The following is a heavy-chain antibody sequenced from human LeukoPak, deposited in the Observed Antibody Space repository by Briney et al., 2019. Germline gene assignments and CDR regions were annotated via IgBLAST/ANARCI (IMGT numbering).Heavy chain of an antibody. CDR3: ARSPEGVEGYYYGMDV. V-gene: IGHV4-31*03. CDR1: GGSISSGRYY. J-gene: IGHJ6*04. CDR2: MHNNGNT. Sequence: PSQTLSLTCTVCGGSISSGRYYWTWIRQRPGKGLEWIGYMHNNGNTYYNPYLKSRVTMSEDMSKNQFSLKLSSVRAADAAVYYCARSPEGVEGYYYGMDVWGKGTTVTVSS.